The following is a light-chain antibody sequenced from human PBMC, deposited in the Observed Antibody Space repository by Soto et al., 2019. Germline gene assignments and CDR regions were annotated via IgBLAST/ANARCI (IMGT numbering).Light chain of an antibody. CDR1: QSVSNNY. V-gene: IGKV3-20*01. Sequence: EIVLTPSPGTLSLSPGERATLSCRASQSVSNNYLAWYQQKPGQAPRLLIYGASSRATGIPDRFTGSGSGTDFTLTIARLEPADYAVYYCQQYGSSPPITFGQGTRLEIK. CDR2: GAS. CDR3: QQYGSSPPIT. J-gene: IGKJ5*01.